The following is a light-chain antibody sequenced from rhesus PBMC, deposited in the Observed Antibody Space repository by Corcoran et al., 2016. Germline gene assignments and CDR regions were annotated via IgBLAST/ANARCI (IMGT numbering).Light chain of an antibody. V-gene: IGKV4-1*01. CDR1: QSLLNSSKNKTF. J-gene: IGKJ4*01. CDR2: WAS. CDR3: QQYFTSPLT. Sequence: DIVMIQSPDSLAVSLGETVSITCRSSQSLLNSSKNKTFLAWYQQKPGQAPKVLIYWASTRESGVPDRCSGSGSGTDFTLTISGLHAEDVAIYYCQQYFTSPLTFGGGTRVEFK.